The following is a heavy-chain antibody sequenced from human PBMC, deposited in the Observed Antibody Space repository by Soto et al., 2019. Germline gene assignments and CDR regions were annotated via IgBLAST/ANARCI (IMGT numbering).Heavy chain of an antibody. Sequence: GASVKVSCKASGYTFTSYDISWVRQATGQGLEWMGWMNPNNDNTDYAPKFQGRVTMTMNTSIGTAYMELSSLRSEDTAVYYCARSPRNYYALGSYSYFRHWGQGTLVTVSS. J-gene: IGHJ1*01. CDR3: ARSPRNYYALGSYSYFRH. CDR1: GYTFTSYD. V-gene: IGHV1-8*01. D-gene: IGHD3-10*01. CDR2: MNPNNDNT.